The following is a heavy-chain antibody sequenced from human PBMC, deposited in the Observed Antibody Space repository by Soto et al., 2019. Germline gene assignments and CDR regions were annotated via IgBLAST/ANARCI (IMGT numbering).Heavy chain of an antibody. CDR2: IIPIFGTS. CDR3: ARDIIFWSSTSCYGYYYYGTEV. CDR1: GGTFSSYA. V-gene: IGHV1-69*01. Sequence: SVYVSCKASGGTFSSYAISWVRQAPGQGLEWMGGIIPIFGTSNYAQKFLGRVTITADESTSTAYMELRSLRPEDTAVHYCARDIIFWSSTSCYGYYYYGTEVWGKGTTVPGSS. J-gene: IGHJ6*04. D-gene: IGHD2-2*01.